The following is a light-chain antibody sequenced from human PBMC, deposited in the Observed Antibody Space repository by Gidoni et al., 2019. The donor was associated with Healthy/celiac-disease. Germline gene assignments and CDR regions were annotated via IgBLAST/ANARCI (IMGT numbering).Light chain of an antibody. V-gene: IGLV2-14*01. CDR1: SSDVGGYNY. Sequence: QSALTQPASVSGSPGQPTTISCTGTSSDVGGYNYVSWYQQPPGKAPKLMIYEVSNRPSGVSNRFSGSKSGNTASLTISGLQAEDEADYYCSSYTSSSTLVFGGGTKLTVL. J-gene: IGLJ2*01. CDR3: SSYTSSSTLV. CDR2: EVS.